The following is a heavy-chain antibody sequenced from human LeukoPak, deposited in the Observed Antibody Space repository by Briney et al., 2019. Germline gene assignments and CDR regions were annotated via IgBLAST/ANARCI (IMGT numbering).Heavy chain of an antibody. V-gene: IGHV1-46*01. D-gene: IGHD4-23*01. CDR2: INPSGGST. Sequence: ASVKVSCKASGYTFTSYYMHWVRQAPGQGLEWMGIINPSGGSTSYAQKFQGRVTMTRDMSTSTVYMELSSLRSEDTAVYYCAREVGGKYYFDYWGQGTLVTVSS. J-gene: IGHJ4*02. CDR3: AREVGGKYYFDY. CDR1: GYTFTSYY.